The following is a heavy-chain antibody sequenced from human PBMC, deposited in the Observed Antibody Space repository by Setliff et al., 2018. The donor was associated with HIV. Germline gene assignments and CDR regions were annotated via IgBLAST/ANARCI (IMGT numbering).Heavy chain of an antibody. CDR3: ARGSLLGYFDWLFPD. Sequence: ASVKVSCKASGYTFTGYYMHWVRQAPGQGLEWMVWINPNSGGTNCAQKFQGRVTMTRDTSISTAYMYLSRLRSDDTAVYYCARGSLLGYFDWLFPDWGQGTLVTV. V-gene: IGHV1-2*02. CDR2: INPNSGGT. CDR1: GYTFTGYY. J-gene: IGHJ4*02. D-gene: IGHD3-9*01.